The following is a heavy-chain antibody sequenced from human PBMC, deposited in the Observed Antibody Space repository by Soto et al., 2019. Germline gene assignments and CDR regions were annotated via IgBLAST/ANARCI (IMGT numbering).Heavy chain of an antibody. CDR2: ISSNSDTI. D-gene: IGHD4-17*01. CDR3: AKDMKWGGMTTIHYFDS. J-gene: IGHJ4*02. CDR1: GFTADDYA. V-gene: IGHV3-9*02. Sequence: EVQLVESGGGLVQPGRSLRLSCVASGFTADDYAMHWVRQAPGKGLEWVSGISSNSDTINYADSVKGRFTISRDNAKNSLFLQMNSQRPEDTALYYCAKDMKWGGMTTIHYFDSWGQGTLVTVSS.